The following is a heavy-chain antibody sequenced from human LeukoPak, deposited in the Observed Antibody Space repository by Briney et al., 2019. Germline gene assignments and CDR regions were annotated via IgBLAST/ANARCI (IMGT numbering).Heavy chain of an antibody. J-gene: IGHJ4*02. CDR3: ARGRTHYDFWSGYFYY. V-gene: IGHV3-48*01. D-gene: IGHD3-3*01. Sequence: GGSLRLSCAASGFTFSSYSMNWVRQAPGKGLEWVSYISSSSSTIYYADSVKGRFTISRDNAKNSLYLRMNSLRAEDTAVYYCARGRTHYDFWSGYFYYWGQGTLVTVSS. CDR2: ISSSSSTI. CDR1: GFTFSSYS.